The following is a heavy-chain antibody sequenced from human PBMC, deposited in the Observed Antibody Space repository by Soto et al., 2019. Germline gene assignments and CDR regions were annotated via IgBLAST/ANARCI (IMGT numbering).Heavy chain of an antibody. CDR1: GGSFSGYY. J-gene: IGHJ6*03. Sequence: QVQLQQWGAGLLKPSETLSLTCAVYGGSFSGYYWSWIRQPPGKGLEWIGEINDSGSSNYNPSLKSRVTISVDTPKTQLSLKLSSVTAADTAVYYCARGLLLWFGELSRRGGYYYYMDVWGKGTMVTVSS. D-gene: IGHD3-10*01. CDR3: ARGLLLWFGELSRRGGYYYYMDV. V-gene: IGHV4-34*01. CDR2: INDSGSS.